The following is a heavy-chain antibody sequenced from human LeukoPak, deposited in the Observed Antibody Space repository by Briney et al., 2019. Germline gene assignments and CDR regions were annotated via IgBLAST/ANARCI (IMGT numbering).Heavy chain of an antibody. D-gene: IGHD5-12*01. CDR3: ARLSGYVDPFDY. Sequence: GASVKVSCKVSGYTLTELSMHWVRQAPGKGLEWMGGFDPEDGETIYAQKFQGRVTMTEDTSTDTAYMELSSLRSDDTAVYYCARLSGYVDPFDYWGQETLVTVSS. CDR2: FDPEDGET. CDR1: GYTLTELS. J-gene: IGHJ4*02. V-gene: IGHV1-24*01.